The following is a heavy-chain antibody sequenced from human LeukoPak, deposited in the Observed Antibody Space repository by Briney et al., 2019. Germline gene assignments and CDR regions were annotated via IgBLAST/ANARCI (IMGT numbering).Heavy chain of an antibody. Sequence: PGGSLRLSCAASGLTVSSYSMNWVRQAPGKGLEWVSYISSSSTIYYADSVKGRFTISRDNAKNSLYLQMNSLRDEDTAAYYCARARASGRSGFDYWGQGTLVTVSS. CDR3: ARARASGRSGFDY. V-gene: IGHV3-48*02. CDR1: GLTVSSYS. D-gene: IGHD2-15*01. J-gene: IGHJ4*02. CDR2: ISSSSTI.